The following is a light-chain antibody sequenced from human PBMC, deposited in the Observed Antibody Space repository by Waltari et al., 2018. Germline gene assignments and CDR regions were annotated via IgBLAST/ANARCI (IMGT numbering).Light chain of an antibody. Sequence: EIVLTQSPGTLSLSPGERATLSCRASQSVSRTLAWYQPKPGQAPRLLIYGASTRATGIPERFSGGGSGTDFSLTISRLEPEDFAVYYCQHYVRLPATFGQGTKVEIK. J-gene: IGKJ1*01. CDR1: QSVSRT. CDR2: GAS. V-gene: IGKV3-20*01. CDR3: QHYVRLPAT.